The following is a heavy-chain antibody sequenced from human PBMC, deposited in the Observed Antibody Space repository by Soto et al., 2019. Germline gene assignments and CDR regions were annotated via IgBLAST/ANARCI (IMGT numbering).Heavy chain of an antibody. CDR3: ARRYGDALDY. CDR2: IYYSGST. V-gene: IGHV4-59*08. J-gene: IGHJ4*02. D-gene: IGHD4-17*01. CDR1: GGSISSYY. Sequence: SQTLPLTCTGCGGSISSYYWSWFRQPPGKGLEWIGYIYYSGSTNYNPSLKSRVTISVDTSKNQFSLKLSSVTAADTAVYYCARRYGDALDYWGQGTLVTVSS.